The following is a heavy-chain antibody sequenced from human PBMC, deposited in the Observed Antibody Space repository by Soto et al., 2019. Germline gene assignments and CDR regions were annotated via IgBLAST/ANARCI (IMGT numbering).Heavy chain of an antibody. CDR1: GFAFSSYA. Sequence: GGSLRLSCAASGFAFSSYAMQWVRQAPGKGLEWVAGISYDGSNKHYADSVKGRYTISRDNSKNTLYLQMNSLRVEDSAVYFCAKDDSLEWFFPLDAWGQGTLVTVSS. V-gene: IGHV3-30-3*01. D-gene: IGHD3-3*01. J-gene: IGHJ5*02. CDR2: ISYDGSNK. CDR3: AKDDSLEWFFPLDA.